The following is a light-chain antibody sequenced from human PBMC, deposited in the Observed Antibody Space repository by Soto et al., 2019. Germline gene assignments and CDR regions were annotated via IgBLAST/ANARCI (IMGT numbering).Light chain of an antibody. Sequence: DIQMTQSPSTLSASVGDRVTITCRANESISGWLAWYQQKPGKAPKILIFDASSLETGVPSRFSGSGSGTEFTLTISSLQPDDFATYYCQQYISFWTFGQGTKV. J-gene: IGKJ1*01. CDR1: ESISGW. V-gene: IGKV1-5*01. CDR2: DAS. CDR3: QQYISFWT.